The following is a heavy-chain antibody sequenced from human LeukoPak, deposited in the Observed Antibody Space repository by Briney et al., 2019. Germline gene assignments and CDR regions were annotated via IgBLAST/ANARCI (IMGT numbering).Heavy chain of an antibody. CDR1: GFTFSSHG. V-gene: IGHV3-30*02. Sequence: GGSLRLSCAASGFTFSSHGMHWVRQTPAKGLEWVAFIRYDGSNKYYADSVKGRFIISRDNSKNTLFLQMNSLRPEDTAVYYCARGGYSSGWYGVYNWFDPWGQGTLVTVSS. CDR3: ARGGYSSGWYGVYNWFDP. J-gene: IGHJ5*02. CDR2: IRYDGSNK. D-gene: IGHD6-19*01.